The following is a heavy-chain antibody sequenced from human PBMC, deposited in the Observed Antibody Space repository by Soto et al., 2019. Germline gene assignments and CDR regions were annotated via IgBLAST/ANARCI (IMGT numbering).Heavy chain of an antibody. J-gene: IGHJ6*02. Sequence: VKVSCKASGDVFRSYGINWVRQAPGQGLEWMGGIIPISGTTNYAQKFQGRVAITADESTDTVYMELSRLRSEDTAVYFCARVRCFNGLCHTADYGMDVWGQGTTVTVSS. D-gene: IGHD2-8*01. V-gene: IGHV1-69*01. CDR2: IIPISGTT. CDR1: GDVFRSYG. CDR3: ARVRCFNGLCHTADYGMDV.